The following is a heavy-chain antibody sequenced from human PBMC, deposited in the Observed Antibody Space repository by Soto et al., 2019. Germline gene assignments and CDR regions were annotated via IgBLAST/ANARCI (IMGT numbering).Heavy chain of an antibody. Sequence: SETLSLTCTVSGGSISGQFWSWIRQPAGKGLERIGRIDTSGSTNYNPSLKSRVTMSVDTSKNQFSLKMRSVTAADTAVYYCASLPGGEPASWGQGTLVTVSS. V-gene: IGHV4-4*07. J-gene: IGHJ4*02. CDR1: GGSISGQF. CDR2: IDTSGST. D-gene: IGHD2-2*01. CDR3: ASLPGGEPAS.